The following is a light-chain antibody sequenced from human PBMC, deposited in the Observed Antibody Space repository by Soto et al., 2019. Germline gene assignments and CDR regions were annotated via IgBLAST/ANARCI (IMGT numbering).Light chain of an antibody. Sequence: EIVMTQSPVTLSVSPGERATLSCRASQSVRSTYLAWYQQKPGQAPRLLIFGVSNRAAGIPARFSGSGSGTEFTLTISSLQSEDFAVYYCQQYGDWPLTFGGGTTVDIK. CDR3: QQYGDWPLT. CDR2: GVS. V-gene: IGKV3-15*01. J-gene: IGKJ4*01. CDR1: QSVRSTY.